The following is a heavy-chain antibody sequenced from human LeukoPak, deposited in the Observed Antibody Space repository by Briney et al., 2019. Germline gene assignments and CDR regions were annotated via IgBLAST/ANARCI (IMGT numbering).Heavy chain of an antibody. Sequence: PGGSLRLSRAASGFTFSSYVMSWVRQAPGKGLEWVSAITGSRDSTYYVDSVKDRFTISRDNSKNTLYLQMNSLRAEDTAVYYCAKGSAAARPYYFDCWGQGTLVTVSS. CDR3: AKGSAAARPYYFDC. J-gene: IGHJ4*02. CDR2: ITGSRDST. D-gene: IGHD6-13*01. V-gene: IGHV3-23*01. CDR1: GFTFSSYV.